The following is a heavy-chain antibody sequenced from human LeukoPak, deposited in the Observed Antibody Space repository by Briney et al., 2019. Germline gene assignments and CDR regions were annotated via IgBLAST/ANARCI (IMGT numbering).Heavy chain of an antibody. CDR2: LYYSGST. D-gene: IGHD5-12*01. CDR3: ARPQSGRDWYFDL. CDR1: GGSISSTNYY. J-gene: IGHJ2*01. V-gene: IGHV4-39*01. Sequence: SETLSLTCTVSGGSISSTNYYWGWIRQPPGKGLEWIGSLYYSGSTYYNPSLKSRVTISVDTSKNQFSLKLSSVTAADTAVYYCARPQSGRDWYFDLWGRGTLVTVSS.